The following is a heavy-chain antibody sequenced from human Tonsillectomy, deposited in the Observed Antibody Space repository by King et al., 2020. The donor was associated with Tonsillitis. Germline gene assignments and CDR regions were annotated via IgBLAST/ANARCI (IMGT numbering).Heavy chain of an antibody. J-gene: IGHJ4*02. CDR2: ISQSGST. V-gene: IGHV4-34*01. Sequence: VQLQQWGAGLLKPSETLSLTCAVYGGSFSGYYWSWIRQPPGKGLEWIGEISQSGSTNYNPSLKSRVTISVDTSKNHFSLKLSSVTAADTAVYYCARRDLVVTAPDYWGQGTLVTVSS. CDR3: ARRDLVVTAPDY. D-gene: IGHD2-21*02. CDR1: GGSFSGYY.